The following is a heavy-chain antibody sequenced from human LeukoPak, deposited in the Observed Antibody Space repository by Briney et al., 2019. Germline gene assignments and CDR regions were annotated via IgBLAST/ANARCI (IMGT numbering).Heavy chain of an antibody. Sequence: PSETLSPTCAVSGYSISSGYYWGWIRQPPGKGLEWIGSIYHSGSTYYNPSLKSRVTISVDTSKNQFSLKLSSVTAADTAVYYCARGVAQQLAGRFDYWGQGTLVTVSS. J-gene: IGHJ4*02. D-gene: IGHD6-13*01. CDR1: GYSISSGYY. V-gene: IGHV4-38-2*01. CDR3: ARGVAQQLAGRFDY. CDR2: IYHSGST.